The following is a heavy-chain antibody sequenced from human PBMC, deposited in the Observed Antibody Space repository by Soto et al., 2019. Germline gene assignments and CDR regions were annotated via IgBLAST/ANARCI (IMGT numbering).Heavy chain of an antibody. Sequence: GGFLRLSCAASGVTFISYWMSWVRQAPGKGLEWVANIKQDGSEKYYVDSVKGRFTISRDNAKNSLYLQMNSLRAEDTAVYYCARDFGASLGYWGQGTLVTVSS. D-gene: IGHD3-10*01. V-gene: IGHV3-7*01. CDR3: ARDFGASLGY. CDR1: GVTFISYW. CDR2: IKQDGSEK. J-gene: IGHJ4*02.